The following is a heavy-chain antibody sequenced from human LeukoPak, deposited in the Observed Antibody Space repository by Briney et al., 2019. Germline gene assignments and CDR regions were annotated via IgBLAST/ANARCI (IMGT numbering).Heavy chain of an antibody. Sequence: SVKVSCKASGGTFSSYAISWVRQAPGQGLEWMGGIIPIFGTANYAQKFQGRVTITTDESTSTAYMELSSLRSEDTAVYYCARARDFWIGYTENWFDPWGQGTLVTVSS. CDR2: IIPIFGTA. J-gene: IGHJ5*02. CDR3: ARARDFWIGYTENWFDP. CDR1: GGTFSSYA. V-gene: IGHV1-69*05. D-gene: IGHD3-3*01.